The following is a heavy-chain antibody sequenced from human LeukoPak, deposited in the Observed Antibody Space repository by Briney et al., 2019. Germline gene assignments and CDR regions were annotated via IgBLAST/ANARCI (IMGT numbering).Heavy chain of an antibody. CDR1: GYTFNSDG. Sequence: ASVKVSCKASGYTFNSDGFSWVRQAPGQGLEWMGWISAYNGNTNYAQKLQGRVTMTTDTSTSTAYMELRSLRSDDTAVYYCARDRQYTIIISARADGFDIWGQGTMVTVSS. CDR2: ISAYNGNT. V-gene: IGHV1-18*04. D-gene: IGHD3-10*01. CDR3: ARDRQYTIIISARADGFDI. J-gene: IGHJ3*02.